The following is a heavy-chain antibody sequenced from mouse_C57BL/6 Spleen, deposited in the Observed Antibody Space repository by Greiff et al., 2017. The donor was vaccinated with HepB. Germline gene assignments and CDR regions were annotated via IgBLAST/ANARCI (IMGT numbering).Heavy chain of an antibody. CDR2: INPNNGGT. CDR1: GYTFTDYY. J-gene: IGHJ1*03. Sequence: EVQLQQSGPELVKPGASVKISCKASGYTFTDYYMNWVKQSHGKSLEWIGDINPNNGGTSYNQKFKGKATLTVDKSSSTAYMELRSLTSEDSAVYYCADYRDGYFDVWGTGTTVTVSS. V-gene: IGHV1-26*01. CDR3: ADYRDGYFDV. D-gene: IGHD2-12*01.